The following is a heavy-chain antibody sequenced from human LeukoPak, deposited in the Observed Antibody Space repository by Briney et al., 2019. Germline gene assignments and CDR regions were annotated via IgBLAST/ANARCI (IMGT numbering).Heavy chain of an antibody. CDR3: ARARGRSSHHDY. CDR2: ISSSSSYT. V-gene: IGHV3-11*05. CDR1: EFTFSDYY. Sequence: GGSLRLSCAASEFTFSDYYMSWIRQAPGKGLEWVSYISSSSSYTNYADSVKGRFTISSDNAKNSLYLQMNSLRAEDTAVYYCARARGRSSHHDYWGQGTLVTVSS. D-gene: IGHD6-13*01. J-gene: IGHJ4*02.